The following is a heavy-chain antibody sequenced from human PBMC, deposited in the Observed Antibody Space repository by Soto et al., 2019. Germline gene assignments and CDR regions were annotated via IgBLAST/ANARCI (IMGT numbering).Heavy chain of an antibody. CDR2: ISYDGSNK. CDR3: AKDFYLYDSSGYYVDY. CDR1: GFTFSSYG. V-gene: IGHV3-30*18. D-gene: IGHD3-22*01. J-gene: IGHJ4*02. Sequence: GGSLRLSCAASGFTFSSYGMHWVRQAPGKGLEWVAVISYDGSNKYYADSVKGRFTISRDNSKNTLYLQMNSLRAEDTAVYYCAKDFYLYDSSGYYVDYWGQGTLVTVSS.